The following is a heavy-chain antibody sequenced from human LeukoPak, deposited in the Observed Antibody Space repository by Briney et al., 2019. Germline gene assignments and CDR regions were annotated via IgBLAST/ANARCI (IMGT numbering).Heavy chain of an antibody. CDR2: IYPGDSDT. Sequence: PGESLKISCKGSGYSFTSYWIGWGRQMPGKGLGWMGIIYPGDSDTRYSPSFQGQVTISADKSISTAYLQWSSLKASDTAMYYCARTYCSGGSCYSGIDYWGQGTLVTVSS. CDR1: GYSFTSYW. V-gene: IGHV5-51*01. J-gene: IGHJ4*02. CDR3: ARTYCSGGSCYSGIDY. D-gene: IGHD2-15*01.